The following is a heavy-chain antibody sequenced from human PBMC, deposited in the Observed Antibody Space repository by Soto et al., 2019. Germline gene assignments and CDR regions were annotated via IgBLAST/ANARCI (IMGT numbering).Heavy chain of an antibody. CDR1: GGSFTDYY. D-gene: IGHD6-19*01. CDR2: INHSGST. Sequence: SETLSLTCAVYGGSFTDYYWSWIRQPPGKGLEWIGEINHSGSTNYNPSLKSRVTISVDTSKNQFSLKLSSVTAADTAVYYCARWGSGWYYFDYWGQGTLVTVSS. V-gene: IGHV4-34*01. CDR3: ARWGSGWYYFDY. J-gene: IGHJ4*02.